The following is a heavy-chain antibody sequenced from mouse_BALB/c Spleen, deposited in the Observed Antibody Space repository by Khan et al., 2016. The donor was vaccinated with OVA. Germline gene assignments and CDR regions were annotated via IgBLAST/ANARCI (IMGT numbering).Heavy chain of an antibody. J-gene: IGHJ4*01. CDR3: SRREAMDY. Sequence: EVELVESGGGLVQPGGSRKLSCAASGFTFSSFGMHWVRQAPEKGLEWVAYISSGSATIYYAATVQGRFTSSKDNPNNTLFQQMTSRRYEDTAMYYWSRREAMDYWGQGTSVTVSS. V-gene: IGHV5-17*02. CDR1: GFTFSSFG. CDR2: ISSGSATI.